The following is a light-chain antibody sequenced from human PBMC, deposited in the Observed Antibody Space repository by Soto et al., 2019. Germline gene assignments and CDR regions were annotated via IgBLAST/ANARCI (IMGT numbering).Light chain of an antibody. CDR3: RSYTRTNTKV. Sequence: QSVLTHPSSVSSSPGQSMTIACTCTITHVGAYKYVSWYQQHPGKASKLMIYEVSNRPSGVSNRFSGSKSGNTASVTISGLQAEDEADSYCRSYTRTNTKVFGNGTKVTAL. CDR1: ITHVGAYKY. J-gene: IGLJ1*01. V-gene: IGLV2-14*01. CDR2: EVS.